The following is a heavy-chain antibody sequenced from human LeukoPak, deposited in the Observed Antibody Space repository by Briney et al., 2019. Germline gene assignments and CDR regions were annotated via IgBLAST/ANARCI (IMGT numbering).Heavy chain of an antibody. V-gene: IGHV5-51*01. CDR1: GYNFTNYW. CDR3: ARRKYSSSWYNAFDI. Sequence: GESLKISCKGSGYNFTNYWIGWVRQTPGEGLEWMGIIYPGDSDTRYSPSFQGQVTISADKSASTAYLQWSSLKASDTALYYCARRKYSSSWYNAFDIWGQGTMVTVSS. D-gene: IGHD6-13*01. CDR2: IYPGDSDT. J-gene: IGHJ3*02.